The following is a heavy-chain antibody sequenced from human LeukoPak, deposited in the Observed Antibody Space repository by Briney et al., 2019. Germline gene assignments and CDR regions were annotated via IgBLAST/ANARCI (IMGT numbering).Heavy chain of an antibody. CDR2: ISHSGGAI. J-gene: IGHJ6*03. CDR1: GFTFSNHE. Sequence: PGGSLRLSCVGYGFTFSNHEMNWVRQAPGKGSEWVSYISHSGGAIHSADSVKGRFTISRDNVKKSLYLQMSSLRVEASAVYYCVRGACSSTSCLDMDVWGKGTTVTV. V-gene: IGHV3-48*03. CDR3: VRGACSSTSCLDMDV. D-gene: IGHD2-2*01.